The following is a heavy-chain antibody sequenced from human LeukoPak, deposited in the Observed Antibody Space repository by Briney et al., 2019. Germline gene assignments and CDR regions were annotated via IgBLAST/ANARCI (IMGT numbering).Heavy chain of an antibody. CDR2: FTAYGGT. V-gene: IGHV3-23*01. Sequence: GGSLRLSCAASGFIFSDYTMMWVRRAPGKGLQWVATFTAYGGTYYAASVKGRFAVSRDNSRDTVSLYMNSLRVEDTAMYYCAKGSTGSKVDWFDPWGPGTLVTVSS. J-gene: IGHJ5*02. CDR1: GFIFSDYT. D-gene: IGHD2-2*01. CDR3: AKGSTGSKVDWFDP.